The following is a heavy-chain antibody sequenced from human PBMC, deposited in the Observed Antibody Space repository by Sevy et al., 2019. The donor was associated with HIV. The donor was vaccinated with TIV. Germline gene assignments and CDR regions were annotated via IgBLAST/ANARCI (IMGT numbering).Heavy chain of an antibody. D-gene: IGHD6-19*01. V-gene: IGHV3-9*01. CDR2: INWNSGSL. CDR1: GFTFEDYA. CDR3: AKTPMTEAAPYFDF. Sequence: GGSLRLSCAGSGFTFEDYALHWVRQAPGQGLEWVAGINWNSGSLDYADSVNGRFTISIDDAKNSLYLQMDTLRTEDTALYYCAKTPMTEAAPYFDFWGQGTLVTVSS. J-gene: IGHJ4*02.